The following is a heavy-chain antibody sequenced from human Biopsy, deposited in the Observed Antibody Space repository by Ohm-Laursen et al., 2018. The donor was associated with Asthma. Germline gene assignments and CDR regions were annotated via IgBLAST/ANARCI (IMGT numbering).Heavy chain of an antibody. V-gene: IGHV1-3*01. J-gene: IGHJ3*02. CDR3: ARTYYDFLTGQVNDALAM. CDR1: GYTFINYA. Sequence: SVKVSCKASGYTFINYAIHWVRQAPGQRLEWMGWINAGNGNTKYSEKFQGRVTITRDTSASTAYMDLSSLRSEDTAVYYCARTYYDFLTGQVNDALAMWGQGTVVTVSS. D-gene: IGHD3-9*01. CDR2: INAGNGNT.